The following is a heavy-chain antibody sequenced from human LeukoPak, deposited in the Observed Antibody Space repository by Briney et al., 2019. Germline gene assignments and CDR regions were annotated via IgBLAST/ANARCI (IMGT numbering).Heavy chain of an antibody. CDR2: ISSSGSTI. CDR3: ARDSRVVVAATAYYYYYGMDV. V-gene: IGHV3-11*01. D-gene: IGHD2-15*01. J-gene: IGHJ6*02. CDR1: GFTFSDYY. Sequence: RGSLRLSCAASGFTFSDYYMSWIRQAPGKGLEWLSYISSSGSTIYYTDSVKGRFTISRDDAKDSLYLQMNSLRAEDTAVYYCARDSRVVVAATAYYYYYGMDVWGQGTTVTVSS.